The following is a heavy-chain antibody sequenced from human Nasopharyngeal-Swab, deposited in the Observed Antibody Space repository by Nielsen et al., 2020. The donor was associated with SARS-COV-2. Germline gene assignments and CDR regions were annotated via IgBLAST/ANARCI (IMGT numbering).Heavy chain of an antibody. CDR1: GGSISSYY. J-gene: IGHJ5*02. D-gene: IGHD3-3*01. Sequence: SETLSLTCTVSGGSISSYYWSWIRQPAGKGLEWIGRIYTSGSTNYNPSLKSRVTMSVDTSKNQFSLKLSSVTAADTAVYYCARQIWSGSHLVWRHNNWFDPWGQGTLVTVSS. CDR2: IYTSGST. CDR3: ARQIWSGSHLVWRHNNWFDP. V-gene: IGHV4-4*07.